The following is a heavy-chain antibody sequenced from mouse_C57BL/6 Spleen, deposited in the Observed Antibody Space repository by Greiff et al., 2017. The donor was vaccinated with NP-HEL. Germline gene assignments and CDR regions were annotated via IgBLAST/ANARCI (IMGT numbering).Heavy chain of an antibody. CDR1: GYTFTDYY. J-gene: IGHJ2*01. CDR3: ARTLDGYYPYFDY. CDR2: INPYNGGT. Sequence: EVQLQQSGPVLVKPGASVKMSCKASGYTFTDYYMNWVKQSHGKSLEWIGVINPYNGGTSYNQKFKGKATLTVDKSSSTAYMELNSLTSEDSAVYYCARTLDGYYPYFDYWGQGTTLTVSS. D-gene: IGHD2-3*01. V-gene: IGHV1-19*01.